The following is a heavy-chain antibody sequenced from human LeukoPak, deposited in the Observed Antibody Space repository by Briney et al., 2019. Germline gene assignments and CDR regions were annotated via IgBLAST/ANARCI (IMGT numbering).Heavy chain of an antibody. CDR3: AGTHSYFDC. CDR1: GDSVSSNSAS. CDR2: TYYRSKWSH. Sequence: SQTLSLTCAISGDSVSSNSASWNWIRQSPSRGLEWLGRTYYRSKWSHDYALSVKSRITINPDTSKNQFSLQLNSVTPEDTGVYYYAGTHSYFDCWGQGTLVTVSS. V-gene: IGHV6-1*01. J-gene: IGHJ4*02.